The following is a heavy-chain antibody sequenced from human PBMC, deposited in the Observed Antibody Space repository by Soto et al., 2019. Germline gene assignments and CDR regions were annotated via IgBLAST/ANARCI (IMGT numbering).Heavy chain of an antibody. CDR3: STSLNS. CDR1: GFTFSTYW. Sequence: HPGGSLRLSCAASGFTFSTYWMDWVRQTPGKGLEWVANINQDGSEKNYVDSVKGRFTIYRDNAKNSLYLQMSSLTAEDSALYYCSTSLNSWGQGTLVTVSS. CDR2: INQDGSEK. V-gene: IGHV3-7*01. J-gene: IGHJ4*02.